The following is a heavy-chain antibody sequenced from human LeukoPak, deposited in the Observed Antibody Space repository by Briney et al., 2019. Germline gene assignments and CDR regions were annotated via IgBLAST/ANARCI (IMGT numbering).Heavy chain of an antibody. CDR2: ISGSGDST. CDR1: GFTFSSYA. D-gene: IGHD2-2*01. CDR3: ARGGYCSPTTCFGFDP. Sequence: GGSLRLSCAASGFTFSSYAMSWVRQAPGKGLEWVSAISGSGDSTYYGDSVKGRFTISRDNAKNSLYLQMNSLRAEDTAMYFCARGGYCSPTTCFGFDPWGQGTLVTVSS. J-gene: IGHJ5*02. V-gene: IGHV3-23*01.